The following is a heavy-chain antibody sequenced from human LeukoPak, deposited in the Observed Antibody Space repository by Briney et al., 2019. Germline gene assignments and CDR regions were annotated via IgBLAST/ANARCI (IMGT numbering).Heavy chain of an antibody. J-gene: IGHJ4*02. CDR1: GFTFNNYA. V-gene: IGHV3-64D*08. CDR2: MSSNGVSR. CDR3: VKDHSRRDGYNTGGFDQ. Sequence: GGSLRLSCSASGFTFNNYAMHWVHQSPGKGLEDVSAMSSNGVSRYYGDSVEGRFTISRDNSKTTLFLQMSSLRGEDTAVYYCVKDHSRRDGYNTGGFDQWGQGTLVPVSS. D-gene: IGHD5-24*01.